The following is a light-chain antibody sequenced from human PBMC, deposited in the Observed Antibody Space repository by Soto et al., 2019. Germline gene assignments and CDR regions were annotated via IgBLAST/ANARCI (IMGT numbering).Light chain of an antibody. V-gene: IGKV1-39*01. Sequence: DIQMTQSPSSLSASEGDIVIITCRASQPISTYLNWFQQKPGKAPKLLIYAESTLQSGVPSRLSGSGSGTELNLAISTLEPEDLATYYCQQSYNAPPTCGQGTKVDIK. CDR3: QQSYNAPPT. CDR2: AES. J-gene: IGKJ1*01. CDR1: QPISTY.